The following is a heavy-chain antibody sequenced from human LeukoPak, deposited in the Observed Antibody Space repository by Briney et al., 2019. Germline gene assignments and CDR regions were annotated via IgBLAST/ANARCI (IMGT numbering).Heavy chain of an antibody. J-gene: IGHJ6*03. V-gene: IGHV3-21*01. Sequence: GGSLRLSCAASGFTFSSYSMNWLRQAPGKGLEWVSSISSSSSYIYYADSVKGRFTISRDNAKNSLYLQMNSLRADDTAVYYCAREVITFGVVIAHYYYYYMDVWGKGTTVTVSS. CDR3: AREVITFGVVIAHYYYYYMDV. CDR2: ISSSSSYI. D-gene: IGHD3-3*01. CDR1: GFTFSSYS.